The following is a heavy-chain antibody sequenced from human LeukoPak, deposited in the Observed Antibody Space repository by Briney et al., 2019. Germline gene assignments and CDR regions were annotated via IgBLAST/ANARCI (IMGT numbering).Heavy chain of an antibody. CDR2: IDPNSGDT. Sequence: GASVKVSCKASGYTFTAYYIHWVRQAPGQGLEWMGWIDPNSGDTKYVEKFQGRVTMTRDTSFSTAYMALSSLRSDDTAVYYCARDMSTTVTSGAFDIWGQGTMVTVSS. V-gene: IGHV1-2*02. CDR3: ARDMSTTVTSGAFDI. J-gene: IGHJ3*02. D-gene: IGHD4-17*01. CDR1: GYTFTAYY.